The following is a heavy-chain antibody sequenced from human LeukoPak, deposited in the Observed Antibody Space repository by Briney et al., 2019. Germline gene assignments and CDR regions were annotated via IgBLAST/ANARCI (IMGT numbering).Heavy chain of an antibody. J-gene: IGHJ5*02. CDR2: IYPGDSDT. D-gene: IGHD3-3*01. V-gene: IGHV5-51*01. CDR1: GYSFTSYW. CDR3: ARRSRYDFRSGSGNWFDP. Sequence: GESLKISCKGSGYSFTSYWIGWVRQMPGKGLEWMGIIYPGDSDTRYSPSFQGQVTISADKSISTAYLQWSSLKASDTAMYYCARRSRYDFRSGSGNWFDPWGQGTLVTVSS.